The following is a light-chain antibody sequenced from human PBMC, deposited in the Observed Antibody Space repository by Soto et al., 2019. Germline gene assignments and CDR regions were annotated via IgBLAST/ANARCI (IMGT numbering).Light chain of an antibody. Sequence: EIVLTQSPGTLSLSPGKRATLSCRASQSISSSYLAWYQQRPGQAPRLLIYGASSRATGIPDRFSGSRSGTEFTLTISRLEPEDFAVYYCQQYGSSSWTFGQGTKVDIK. CDR3: QQYGSSSWT. J-gene: IGKJ1*01. CDR2: GAS. V-gene: IGKV3-20*01. CDR1: QSISSSY.